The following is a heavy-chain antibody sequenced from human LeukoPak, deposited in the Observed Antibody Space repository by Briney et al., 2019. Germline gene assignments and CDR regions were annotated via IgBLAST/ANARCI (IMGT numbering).Heavy chain of an antibody. Sequence: PSETLSLTCAVYGGSFSGYYWSWIRQPPGKGLEWIGEINHSGSTNCNPSLKSRVTISVDTSKNQFSLKLSSVTAADTAVYYCATQIAAAGTWWFDPWGQGTLVTVSS. CDR1: GGSFSGYY. CDR3: ATQIAAAGTWWFDP. CDR2: INHSGST. D-gene: IGHD6-13*01. V-gene: IGHV4-34*01. J-gene: IGHJ5*02.